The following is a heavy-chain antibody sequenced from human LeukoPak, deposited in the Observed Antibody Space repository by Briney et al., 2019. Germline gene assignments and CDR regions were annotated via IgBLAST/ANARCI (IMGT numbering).Heavy chain of an antibody. CDR1: GFTFSNYA. CDR2: ISGSTGST. V-gene: IGHV3-23*01. CDR3: AREGDSSGYSYSRY. D-gene: IGHD3-22*01. Sequence: GGSLGLSCAASGFTFSNYAMNWVRQAPGKGLEWVSLISGSTGSTYYADSVKGRFSISRDNSKNTVYLQMNSLRAEDTAVYYCAREGDSSGYSYSRYWGQGTLVTVSS. J-gene: IGHJ4*02.